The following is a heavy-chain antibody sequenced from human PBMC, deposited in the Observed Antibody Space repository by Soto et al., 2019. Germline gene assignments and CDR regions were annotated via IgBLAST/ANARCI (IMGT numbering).Heavy chain of an antibody. D-gene: IGHD5-18*01. J-gene: IGHJ5*01. CDR1: GASISSFN. CDR2: LNIAGTI. CDR3: AKIPVDTYMIYWFDP. Sequence: SETLSLTCSVSGASISSFNWNWVRQPAGKGPEWVGRLNIAGTINYSPSLKSRVTISLDTSNNQFSLKLRSVTAAATAVYYCAKIPVDTYMIYWFDPWGQGTLVTVSS. V-gene: IGHV4-4*07.